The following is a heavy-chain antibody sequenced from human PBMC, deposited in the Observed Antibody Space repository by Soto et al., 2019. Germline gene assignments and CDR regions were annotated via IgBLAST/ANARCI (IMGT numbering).Heavy chain of an antibody. Sequence: KYSPASVKVSCKASGYTFTSYGISWVRQAPGQGLEWMGWISAYNGNTNYAQKLQGRVTMTTDTSTSTAYMELRSLRSDDTAVYYCARDEWFGEGDGMDVWGQGTTVTVSS. V-gene: IGHV1-18*01. CDR1: GYTFTSYG. D-gene: IGHD3-10*01. J-gene: IGHJ6*02. CDR3: ARDEWFGEGDGMDV. CDR2: ISAYNGNT.